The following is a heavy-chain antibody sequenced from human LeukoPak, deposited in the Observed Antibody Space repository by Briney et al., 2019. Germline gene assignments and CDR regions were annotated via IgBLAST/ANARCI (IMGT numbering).Heavy chain of an antibody. CDR2: IYQSGNT. CDR1: GGSINSDEYY. J-gene: IGHJ4*02. V-gene: IGHV4-30-4*01. Sequence: SETLSLTCSVSGGSINSDEYYWTWIRQPPGKGLEWIGHIYQSGNTYYKSSLRSRVTISVDKSKNQFSLKLRSVTAADTAVYYCARVKGSCSRGSCHEVDYWGQGSLATVSS. D-gene: IGHD2-15*01. CDR3: ARVKGSCSRGSCHEVDY.